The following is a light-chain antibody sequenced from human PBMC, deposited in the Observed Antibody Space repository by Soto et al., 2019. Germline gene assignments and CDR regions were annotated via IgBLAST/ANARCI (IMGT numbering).Light chain of an antibody. CDR1: SSDVGGYNY. J-gene: IGLJ1*01. Sequence: QSFRTQPRSVSGSPGQSVTISCTGTSSDVGGYNYVSWYQQHPGKAPKLMIYDVSKRPSGVPDRFSGSKSGNTASLAISGLQAEDEADYYCCSYAGSYTLYVFGTGTKVTVL. V-gene: IGLV2-11*01. CDR3: CSYAGSYTLYV. CDR2: DVS.